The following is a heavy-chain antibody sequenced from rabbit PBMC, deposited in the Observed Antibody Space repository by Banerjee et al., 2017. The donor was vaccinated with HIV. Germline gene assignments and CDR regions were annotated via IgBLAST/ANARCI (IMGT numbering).Heavy chain of an antibody. V-gene: IGHV1S45*01. J-gene: IGHJ4*01. CDR1: GFSFSNKYV. CDR2: INTSSGNI. Sequence: QEQLEESGGDLVKPEGSLTLTCTASGFSFSNKYVMCWVRQAPGKGLEWIACINTSSGNIVYASWAKGRFTISSHNAQNTVDLQMNSLTAADTATYFCARRDGGDGYPTYFNLWGPGTLVTVS. CDR3: ARRDGGDGYPTYFNL. D-gene: IGHD6-1*01.